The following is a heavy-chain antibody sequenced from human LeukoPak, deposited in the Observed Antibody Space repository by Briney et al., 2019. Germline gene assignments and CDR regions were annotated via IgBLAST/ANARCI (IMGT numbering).Heavy chain of an antibody. D-gene: IGHD2-15*01. CDR2: IYSGGST. CDR3: VTLPTGDY. CDR1: GFTVSRNH. Sequence: PRGSLRLSCAAFGFTVSRNHMTWVRQAPGKGLEWVSIIYSGGSTYYADSVRGRFTISRDSSQNTLYLQMNGLRVEDTAVYYCVTLPTGDYWGQGTLVTVSS. V-gene: IGHV3-53*01. J-gene: IGHJ4*02.